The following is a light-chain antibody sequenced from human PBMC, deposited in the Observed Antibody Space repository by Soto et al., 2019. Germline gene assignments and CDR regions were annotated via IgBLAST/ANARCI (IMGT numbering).Light chain of an antibody. CDR3: QQDYNYPRT. V-gene: IGKV1-9*01. J-gene: IGKJ1*01. CDR2: AAS. CDR1: QTISSH. Sequence: DIQMTQSPSTLSGSVGDRVTITCRASQTISSHVAWYQQKPGKAPKLLIYAASTLQSGVPSRFSASGSGTELTLTISSLQPEDFATYYCQQDYNYPRTFGRGTKVDIK.